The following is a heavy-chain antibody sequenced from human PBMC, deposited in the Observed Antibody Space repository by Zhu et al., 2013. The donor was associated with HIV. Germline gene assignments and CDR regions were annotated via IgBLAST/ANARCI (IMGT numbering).Heavy chain of an antibody. CDR3: AREDRRLMTSLDF. D-gene: IGHD3-16*01. J-gene: IGHJ4*02. Sequence: QVQLVQSGAEVKKPGASVKVSCKASGYTFTSYYMHWVRQAPGQGLEWMGIINPSGGSTSYAQKFQGRVTMTRDTAIDTAYMEVTSLRSDDTAVYFCAREDRRLMTSLDFWGQGTRGLRLL. CDR1: GYTFTSYY. V-gene: IGHV1-46*01. CDR2: INPSGGST.